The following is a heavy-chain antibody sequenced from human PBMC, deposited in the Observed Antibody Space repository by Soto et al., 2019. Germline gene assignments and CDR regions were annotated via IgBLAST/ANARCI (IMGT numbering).Heavy chain of an antibody. D-gene: IGHD5-18*01. CDR2: ISAYNGHT. CDR1: GYTFTSYG. CDR3: ARVSGYSYGFDY. V-gene: IGHV1-18*01. J-gene: IGHJ4*02. Sequence: QVQLVQSGAEVKKPGASVKVSCKTSGYTFTSYGISWVRQAPGQGLEWMGWISAYNGHTNYAQKIKGRVTRTTDTYTSTAYMDVRSVRSDATAVYYRARVSGYSYGFDYWGQGTLVTVSS.